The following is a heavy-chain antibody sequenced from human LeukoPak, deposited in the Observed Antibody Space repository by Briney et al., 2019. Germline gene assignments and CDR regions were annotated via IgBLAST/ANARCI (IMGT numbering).Heavy chain of an antibody. CDR3: ARRVHQDWFDP. CDR1: GYIFTSYW. Sequence: GESLKISCKGSGYIFTSYWIGWVRQMPGKGLEWMGIIYPGDSDTRYSPSFQGQITISADKSISTAYLQWSSLKASDTAMYYCARRVHQDWFDPWGQGTLVTVSS. V-gene: IGHV5-51*01. J-gene: IGHJ5*02. CDR2: IYPGDSDT. D-gene: IGHD1-1*01.